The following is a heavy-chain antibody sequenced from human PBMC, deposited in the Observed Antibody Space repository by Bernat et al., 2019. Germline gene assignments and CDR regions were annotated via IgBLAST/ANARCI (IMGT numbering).Heavy chain of an antibody. CDR3: AKGVVTAIPDLGMDV. Sequence: EVQLVESGGGLVQPGGSLRLSCAASGFTFSSYEMNWVRQAPGKGLEWVSYISSSGSTIYYADSVKGRFTISRDNAKNSLYLQMNSLRAEDTAVYYCAKGVVTAIPDLGMDVWGQGTTVTVSS. CDR1: GFTFSSYE. V-gene: IGHV3-48*03. CDR2: ISSSGSTI. D-gene: IGHD2-21*02. J-gene: IGHJ6*02.